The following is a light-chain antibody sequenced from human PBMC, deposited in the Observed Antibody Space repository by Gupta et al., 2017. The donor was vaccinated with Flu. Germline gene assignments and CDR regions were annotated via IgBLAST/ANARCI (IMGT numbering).Light chain of an antibody. CDR1: QPINSH. Sequence: VSPGERATLSCRASQPINSHLAWFQHKPGQAPRLLIYGASTRATGIPARFSGSGSGTEFTLTISSLQSEDFAVYSCQQYNAWPLTFGGGTKVEIK. CDR3: QQYNAWPLT. J-gene: IGKJ4*01. CDR2: GAS. V-gene: IGKV3-15*01.